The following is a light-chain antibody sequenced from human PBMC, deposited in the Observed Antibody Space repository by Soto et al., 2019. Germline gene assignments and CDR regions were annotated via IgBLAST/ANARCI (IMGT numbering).Light chain of an antibody. CDR2: GAS. Sequence: EDVLTQSAGTLSLTTGERATLFCRASQSFTTSQLAWYQQRPGQAPRVLIFGASRRATGIPDRFSGSGSGTDFTLTISRLEPEDFAVYYCQQFTSYPLTFGGGTKVDIK. CDR1: QSFTTSQ. J-gene: IGKJ4*01. V-gene: IGKV3-20*01. CDR3: QQFTSYPLT.